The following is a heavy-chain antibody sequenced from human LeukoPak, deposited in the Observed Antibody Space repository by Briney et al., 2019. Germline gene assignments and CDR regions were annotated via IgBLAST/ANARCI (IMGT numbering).Heavy chain of an antibody. Sequence: GESLRLSCAGSGFTFTKFAMTWVRQAPGKGLEWVSSMGPTGDTYYLDSVKGRFSLSRDVSKSTMSLQMSTLRVDDTAVYFCAKATPYGTTWVGGFDLWGQGTMATVSS. CDR3: AKATPYGTTWVGGFDL. V-gene: IGHV3-23*01. CDR2: MGPTGDT. D-gene: IGHD1-14*01. J-gene: IGHJ3*01. CDR1: GFTFTKFA.